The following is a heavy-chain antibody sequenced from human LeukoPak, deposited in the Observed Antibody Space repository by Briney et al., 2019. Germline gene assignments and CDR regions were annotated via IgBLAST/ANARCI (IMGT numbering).Heavy chain of an antibody. V-gene: IGHV3-11*01. J-gene: IGHJ4*02. CDR1: GFTFSDYY. Sequence: GGSLRLSCAASGFTFSDYYMTWIRQAPGKGLEWISYISTSAGTIYYADSVRGRFTISRDNAKNSLYLQMNSLRAEDTAVYYCARDAIDSSGFDFDYWGQGTLVTASS. D-gene: IGHD3-22*01. CDR2: ISTSAGTI. CDR3: ARDAIDSSGFDFDY.